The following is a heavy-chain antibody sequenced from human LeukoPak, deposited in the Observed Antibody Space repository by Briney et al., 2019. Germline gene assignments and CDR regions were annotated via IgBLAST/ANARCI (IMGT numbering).Heavy chain of an antibody. J-gene: IGHJ4*02. CDR2: IYYRGDI. CDR3: ATNKDWAEAD. D-gene: IGHD3/OR15-3a*01. CDR1: DGSIRTYY. V-gene: IGHV4-59*03. Sequence: SETLSLTCSVSDGSIRTYYWSWIRQSPGQGLEWIGNIYYRGDINYNPSLKSRVIISIDTSKNQFSLKVTSLTAADTAVYYCATNKDWAEADWGQGTLVVVSS.